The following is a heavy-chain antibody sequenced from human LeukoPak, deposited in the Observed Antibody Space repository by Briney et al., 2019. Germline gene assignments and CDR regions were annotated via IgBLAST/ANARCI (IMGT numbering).Heavy chain of an antibody. CDR1: GFTFSSYA. CDR2: ISYDGSNE. D-gene: IGHD3-16*01. Sequence: GGSLRLSCAASGFTFSSYAMHWVRQAPGKGLEWVAVISYDGSNEYYADSVKGRFTISRDNSKNTLYLQMNSLRAEDTAVYYCARDAKGDYGMDVWGQGTTVTVSS. CDR3: ARDAKGDYGMDV. J-gene: IGHJ6*02. V-gene: IGHV3-30-3*01.